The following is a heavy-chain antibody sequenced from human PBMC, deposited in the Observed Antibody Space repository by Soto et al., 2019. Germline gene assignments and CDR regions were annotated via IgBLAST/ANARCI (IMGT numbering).Heavy chain of an antibody. D-gene: IGHD3-22*01. CDR1: GFTFSSYG. CDR2: IWYDGSNK. Sequence: PGGSLRLSCAASGFTFSSYGMHWVRQAPGKGLEWVAVIWYDGSNKYYADSVKGRFTISRDNSKNTLYLQMNSLRAEDTAVYYCARDLHYDSSGYPPQHWGQGTLVTVSS. V-gene: IGHV3-33*01. J-gene: IGHJ1*01. CDR3: ARDLHYDSSGYPPQH.